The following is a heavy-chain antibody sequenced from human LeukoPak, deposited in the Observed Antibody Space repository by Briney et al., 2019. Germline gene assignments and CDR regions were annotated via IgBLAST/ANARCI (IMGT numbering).Heavy chain of an antibody. J-gene: IGHJ3*02. D-gene: IGHD2/OR15-2a*01. Sequence: SETLSLTCTVSGGSISSYYWSWIRQPPGEGLEWIGYIYYSGSTNYDPSLKSRVTISVDTSKNQFSLKLSSVTAADTAVYYCARRRDFFYKLERNAFDIWGQGTMVTVSS. V-gene: IGHV4-59*12. CDR3: ARRRDFFYKLERNAFDI. CDR1: GGSISSYY. CDR2: IYYSGST.